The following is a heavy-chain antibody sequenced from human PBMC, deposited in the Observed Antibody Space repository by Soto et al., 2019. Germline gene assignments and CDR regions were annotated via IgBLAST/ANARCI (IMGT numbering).Heavy chain of an antibody. CDR3: ARDGLSGGDAFDI. Sequence: QVQLQESGPGLLKPSQTLSLTCTVSGGSIRSDGYYWSWIRQRPGKGLEWIGYMNYRGITYYNPSLKSRLTISEDTSKNHVSLNLSSVTAADTAVYYCARDGLSGGDAFDIWGQGTVVVVSS. D-gene: IGHD3-10*01. CDR1: GGSIRSDGYY. J-gene: IGHJ3*02. V-gene: IGHV4-31*03. CDR2: MNYRGIT.